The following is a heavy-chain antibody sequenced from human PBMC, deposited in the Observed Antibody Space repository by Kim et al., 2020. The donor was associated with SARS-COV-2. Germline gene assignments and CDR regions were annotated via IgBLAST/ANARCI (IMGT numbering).Heavy chain of an antibody. V-gene: IGHV3-21*01. Sequence: GGSLRLSCAASGFTFSSYSMNWVRQAPGKGLEWVSSISSSSSYIYYADSVKGRFTISRDNAKNSLYLQMNSLRAEDTAVYYCARDLWFGELNRENYGMDVWGQGTTVTVSS. CDR1: GFTFSSYS. D-gene: IGHD3-10*01. CDR2: ISSSSSYI. CDR3: ARDLWFGELNRENYGMDV. J-gene: IGHJ6*02.